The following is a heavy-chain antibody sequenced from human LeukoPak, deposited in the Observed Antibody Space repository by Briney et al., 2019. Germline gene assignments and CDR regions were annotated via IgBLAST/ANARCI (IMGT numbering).Heavy chain of an antibody. CDR3: ASADYEDAFDI. V-gene: IGHV4-34*01. D-gene: IGHD4-17*01. CDR2: INHSGST. Sequence: SETLSLTCAVYGGSFSGYYWSWIRQPPGKGLEWIGEINHSGSTSYSPSLKSRVTISVDTSKNLFSLKLNSVTAADTAVYYCASADYEDAFDIWGQGTMVTVSS. CDR1: GGSFSGYY. J-gene: IGHJ3*02.